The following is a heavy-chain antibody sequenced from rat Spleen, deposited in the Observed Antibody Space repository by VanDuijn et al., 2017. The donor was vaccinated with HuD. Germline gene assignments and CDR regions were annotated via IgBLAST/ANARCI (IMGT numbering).Heavy chain of an antibody. J-gene: IGHJ2*01. CDR3: ASLTTVADY. D-gene: IGHD1-8*01. CDR1: GFTFSNYG. CDR2: ISYDGSST. V-gene: IGHV5-29*01. Sequence: EVQLVESDGGLVQPGRSLKLSCAASGFTFSNYGMAWVRQAPTKGLEWVATISYDGSSTYYRDSVKGRFTISRDNAKSTLYLQMDSLRSEDTATYYCASLTTVADYWGQGVMVTVSS.